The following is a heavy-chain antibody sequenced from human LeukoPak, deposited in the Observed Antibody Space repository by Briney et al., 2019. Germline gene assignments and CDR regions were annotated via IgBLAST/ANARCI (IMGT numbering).Heavy chain of an antibody. CDR2: ISAYNDNT. CDR3: ARDRVIDY. D-gene: IGHD3-3*01. CDR1: GYTFTTYG. J-gene: IGHJ4*02. V-gene: IGHV1-18*01. Sequence: ASVNVSCKASGYTFTTYGITWVRQAPGQGLEGMGWISAYNDNTNYAQNLQGRVTMTTDTTTTTAYMELRSLRYDATAEYYCARDRVIDYWGQGTLVIVSS.